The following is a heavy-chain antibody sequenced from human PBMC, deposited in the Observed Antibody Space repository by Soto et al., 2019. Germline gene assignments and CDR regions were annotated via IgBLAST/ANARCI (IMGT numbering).Heavy chain of an antibody. J-gene: IGHJ5*02. CDR3: AGDGVRNGAYNGWLDP. CDR2: IKQDAREK. Sequence: ESGGGLVQPGGSLRLSCAASGFSFSSYWMTWVRQAPGKGLEWVANIKQDAREKYYVASVKGRFTISRDNGKNLLYLQMDSLTADYTAVYYCAGDGVRNGAYNGWLDPWGQGTLVTVSS. V-gene: IGHV3-7*03. CDR1: GFSFSSYW. D-gene: IGHD3-16*01.